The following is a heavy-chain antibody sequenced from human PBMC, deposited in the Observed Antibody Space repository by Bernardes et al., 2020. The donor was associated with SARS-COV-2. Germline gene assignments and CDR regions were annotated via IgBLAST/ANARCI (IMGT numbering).Heavy chain of an antibody. CDR3: ARLRRTTSGWFGFDY. D-gene: IGHD6-19*01. Sequence: SGPTLVKPTQTLTLTCTFSGFSLSTSGMSVSWIRQPPGKALEWLARIDWDDDKYYSTSLKTRLTISMDTSKNQVVLTMTNVDPVDTATYSCARLRRTTSGWFGFDYWGQGTLVIVSS. CDR2: IDWDDDK. CDR1: GFSLSTSGMS. J-gene: IGHJ4*02. V-gene: IGHV2-70*11.